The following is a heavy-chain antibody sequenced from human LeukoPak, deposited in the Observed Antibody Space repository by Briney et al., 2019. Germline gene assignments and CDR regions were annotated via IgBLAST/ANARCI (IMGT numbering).Heavy chain of an antibody. J-gene: IGHJ4*02. CDR3: VKGAVVVAATRIFDY. CDR2: ISSSGGST. Sequence: PGGSLRLSCSASGFTFSSYAMHWVRQAPGKGLEYVSAISSSGGSTYYADSVKGRFTISRDNSKNTLYLQMSSLRAEDTAVYYCVKGAVVVAATRIFDYWGQGTLVTVSS. D-gene: IGHD2-15*01. V-gene: IGHV3-64D*06. CDR1: GFTFSSYA.